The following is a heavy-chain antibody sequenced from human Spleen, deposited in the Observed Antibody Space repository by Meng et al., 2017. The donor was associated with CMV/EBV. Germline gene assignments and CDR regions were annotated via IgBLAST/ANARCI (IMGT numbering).Heavy chain of an antibody. CDR2: ITHSGGTI. Sequence: GESLKISCAASGFTFSDYYMSWIRQAPGKGLEWVTYITHSGGTIHYADSVKGRFTISRDNAKKSLHLQMNSLRAEDMALYYCARGYSYIDYWGQGTLVTVSS. J-gene: IGHJ4*02. CDR1: GFTFSDYY. D-gene: IGHD5-18*01. V-gene: IGHV3-11*01. CDR3: ARGYSYIDY.